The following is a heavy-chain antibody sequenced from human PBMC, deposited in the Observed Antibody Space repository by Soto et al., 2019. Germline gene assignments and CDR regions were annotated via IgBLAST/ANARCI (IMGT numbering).Heavy chain of an antibody. V-gene: IGHV3-53*01. CDR2: IYSGGST. Sequence: VQLVESGGGLIQPGGSLRLSCAASGFIVSSNYMSWVRQGPGKGLEWVSVIYSGGSTYYADSVKGRFTISRDNSKNTLYLQMNSLRAEDTAVYYCARASTYGSPWYYGMDVWGQGTTVTVSS. CDR3: ARASTYGSPWYYGMDV. J-gene: IGHJ6*02. CDR1: GFIVSSNY. D-gene: IGHD3-10*01.